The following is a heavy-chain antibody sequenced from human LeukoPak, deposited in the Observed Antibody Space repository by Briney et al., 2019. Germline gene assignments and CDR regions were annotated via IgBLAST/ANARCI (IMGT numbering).Heavy chain of an antibody. Sequence: SGPALVKPTQTLTLTCTFSGFSLSTSGMCVSWIRQPPGKALEWLARIDWDDDKFYSTSLKTRLTISKGASKNQVVLTMTNMDPVDTATYYCARISRGGSDYTVDNWGQGTLVTVSS. CDR2: IDWDDDK. D-gene: IGHD1-26*01. J-gene: IGHJ4*02. CDR1: GFSLSTSGMC. CDR3: ARISRGGSDYTVDN. V-gene: IGHV2-70*17.